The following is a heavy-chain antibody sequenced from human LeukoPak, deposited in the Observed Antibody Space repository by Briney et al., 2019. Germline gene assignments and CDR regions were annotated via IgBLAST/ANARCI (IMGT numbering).Heavy chain of an antibody. D-gene: IGHD5-24*01. CDR3: ARRGMAGPLFHFDY. J-gene: IGHJ4*02. V-gene: IGHV3-7*03. CDR2: IKQDGSEK. CDR1: GFTFSSYW. Sequence: GGSPRLSCAASGFTFSSYWMSWARQAPGKGLEWVANIKQDGSEKYYVDSVKGRFTISRDNAKNSLYLQMNSLRAEDTAVYYCARRGMAGPLFHFDYWGQGTLVTVSS.